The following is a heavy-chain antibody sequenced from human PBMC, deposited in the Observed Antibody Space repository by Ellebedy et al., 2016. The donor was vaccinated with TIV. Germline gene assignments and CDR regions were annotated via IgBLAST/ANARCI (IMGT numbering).Heavy chain of an antibody. CDR1: GFTFSSYA. CDR3: ARDLMASNWFDP. D-gene: IGHD3-10*01. Sequence: GESLKISCAASGFTFSSYAMSWVRQAPGKGLEWVSTMSGSGGSTYHADSVRGRFTISRDNSQNTLYLQMNSLRAEDTAVYYCARDLMASNWFDPWGQGTLVTVSS. J-gene: IGHJ5*02. V-gene: IGHV3-23*01. CDR2: MSGSGGST.